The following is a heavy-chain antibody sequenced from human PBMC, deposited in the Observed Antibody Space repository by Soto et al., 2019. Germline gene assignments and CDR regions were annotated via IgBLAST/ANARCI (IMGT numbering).Heavy chain of an antibody. CDR1: GGSISSYY. Sequence: QVQLQESGPGLVKPSQTLSLTCTVSGGSISSYYWSWIRQPPGKGLEWIGYIYYSGSTNYNPSLKARVTISVDTSKNQFSLKLSSVTAADTAVYYCARVGGTRVRYCYFDLWGRGTLVTVSS. D-gene: IGHD4-17*01. CDR3: ARVGGTRVRYCYFDL. CDR2: IYYSGST. J-gene: IGHJ2*01. V-gene: IGHV4-59*12.